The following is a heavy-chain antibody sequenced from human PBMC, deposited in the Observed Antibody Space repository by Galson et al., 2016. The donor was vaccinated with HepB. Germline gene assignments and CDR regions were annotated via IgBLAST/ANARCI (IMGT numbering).Heavy chain of an antibody. CDR1: GGSFTAYY. CDR3: ARSTYSSGWYSGWFDL. J-gene: IGHJ5*02. CDR2: MNHSGSA. D-gene: IGHD6-19*01. Sequence: ETLSLTCGVHGGSFTAYYWSWIRQAPGKGLEWIGKMNHSGSANYNPPLRSRVTMSVDRSRNQFSLKLSSVTAADTALYYCARSTYSSGWYSGWFDLWGQGIVVTVSS. V-gene: IGHV4-34*01.